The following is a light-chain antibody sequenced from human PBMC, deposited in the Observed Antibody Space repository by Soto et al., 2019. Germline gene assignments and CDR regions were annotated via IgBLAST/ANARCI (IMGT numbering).Light chain of an antibody. Sequence: EIVLTQSLATLSLSPGERATLSCRASQSVSSYLAWYQQKPGQAPRLLIYDASNRATGIPARFSGSGSGTDFTLTISSLEPEDFAVYFCQHRSDWPPDFGPGTKVDIK. CDR1: QSVSSY. CDR2: DAS. V-gene: IGKV3-11*01. CDR3: QHRSDWPPD. J-gene: IGKJ3*01.